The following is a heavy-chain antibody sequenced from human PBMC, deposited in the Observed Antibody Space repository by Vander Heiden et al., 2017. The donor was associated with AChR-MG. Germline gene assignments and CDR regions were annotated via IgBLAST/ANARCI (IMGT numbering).Heavy chain of an antibody. CDR1: GLSFRSFA. J-gene: IGHJ4*02. V-gene: IGHV3-30-3*01. D-gene: IGHD1-7*01. CDR3: ARGGGRITGTSKKAAYFDS. CDR2: ISYDGDNE. Sequence: QVQLVASGGGVAQPGRSLTLSSTASGLSFRSFAMHWVRQSPGRGLEWVSGISYDGDNEFYANSVKGRFTFSRDNSENTLHLQMNSLRPEDTAVYYCARGGGRITGTSKKAAYFDSWGQGALVTVSS.